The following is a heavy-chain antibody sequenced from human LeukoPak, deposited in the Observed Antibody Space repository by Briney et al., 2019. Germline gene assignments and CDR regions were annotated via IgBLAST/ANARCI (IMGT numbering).Heavy chain of an antibody. D-gene: IGHD6-19*01. V-gene: IGHV3-11*05. Sequence: GGSLRLSCAASGFTFSDYYMSWIRQAPGKGLEWVSFISSTSSYIKDADSVKGRFTISRDNAKKSLYLQMNSLRAEDTAVYYCARDSSGWSVNYWGQGTLVTVSS. CDR3: ARDSSGWSVNY. J-gene: IGHJ4*02. CDR1: GFTFSDYY. CDR2: ISSTSSYI.